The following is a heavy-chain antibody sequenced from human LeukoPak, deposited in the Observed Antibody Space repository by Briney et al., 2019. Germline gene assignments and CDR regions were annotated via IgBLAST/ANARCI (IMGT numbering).Heavy chain of an antibody. D-gene: IGHD5-24*01. Sequence: GEALQIPCKGSGYSFTSYWIGWVRQMPGKGLEGMGIIYPGDTDTRYSPSFQGQVTISADKSISTAYLQWSSLKASDTAMYSCARHRDGLCPLLDYWGQGTLVTVSS. CDR1: GYSFTSYW. CDR3: ARHRDGLCPLLDY. CDR2: IYPGDTDT. V-gene: IGHV5-51*01. J-gene: IGHJ4*02.